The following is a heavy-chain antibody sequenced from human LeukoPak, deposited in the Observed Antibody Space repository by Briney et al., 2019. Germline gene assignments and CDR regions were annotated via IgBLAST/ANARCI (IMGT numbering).Heavy chain of an antibody. CDR2: ISSASNMI. J-gene: IGHJ4*02. CDR1: GLTFCSYE. Sequence: PGGSLRLSCAASGLTFCSYEMNWVRQAPGKGLEWISYISSASNMIYYAESVKGRFTISRDNAKNSLYLQMNSLRAEDTAVYFCATARGTGYRYYFDSWGQGTLVTVSS. CDR3: ATARGTGYRYYFDS. V-gene: IGHV3-48*03. D-gene: IGHD6-13*01.